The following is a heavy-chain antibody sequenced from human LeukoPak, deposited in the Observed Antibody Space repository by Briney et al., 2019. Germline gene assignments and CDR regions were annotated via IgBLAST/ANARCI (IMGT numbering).Heavy chain of an antibody. CDR1: GFTFSSCA. D-gene: IGHD6-6*01. J-gene: IGHJ3*02. CDR3: ARRLVIAARLAGNAFDI. V-gene: IGHV3-30-3*01. Sequence: PGGSLRLSCAASGFTFSSCAMHWVRQAPGKGLEWVAVISYDGSNKYYADSVKGRFTISRDNSKNTLYLQMNSLRAEDTAVYYCARRLVIAARLAGNAFDIWGQGTMVTVSS. CDR2: ISYDGSNK.